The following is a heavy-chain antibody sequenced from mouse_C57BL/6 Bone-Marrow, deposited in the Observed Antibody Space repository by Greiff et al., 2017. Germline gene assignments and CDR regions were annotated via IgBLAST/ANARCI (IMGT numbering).Heavy chain of an antibody. V-gene: IGHV5-12*01. CDR2: ISNGGGST. CDR1: GFTFSDYY. D-gene: IGHD2-5*01. J-gene: IGHJ4*01. CDR3: ARQDESNYECARDY. Sequence: EVQLMESGGGLVQPGGSLKLSCAASGFTFSDYYMYWVRQTPEKRLEWVAYISNGGGSTYYPDTVKGRFTISRANAKKTLYLQRSRLKSEDTAMYYCARQDESNYECARDYWGQGTSGTVSS.